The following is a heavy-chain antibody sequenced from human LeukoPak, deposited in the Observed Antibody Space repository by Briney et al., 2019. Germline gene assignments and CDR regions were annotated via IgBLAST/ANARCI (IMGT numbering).Heavy chain of an antibody. CDR1: GGTFSSYA. V-gene: IGHV1-69*05. J-gene: IGHJ6*03. D-gene: IGHD4-17*01. Sequence: GSSVKVSYKASGGTFSSYAISWVRQAPGQGLEWMGGIIPIFGTANYAQKFQGRVTITTDESTSTAYMELSSLRSEDTAVYYCSITVAYGDYVYYYYYMDVWGKGTTVTVSS. CDR2: IIPIFGTA. CDR3: SITVAYGDYVYYYYYMDV.